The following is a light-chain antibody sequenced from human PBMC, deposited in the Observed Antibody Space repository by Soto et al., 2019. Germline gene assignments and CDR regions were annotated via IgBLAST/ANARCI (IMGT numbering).Light chain of an antibody. CDR1: QSVSSY. V-gene: IGKV3-11*01. Sequence: EIVLTQSPDTLSLSPGERATLSCRASQSVSSYLAWYQQKPGQAPRLLISDASNRATGIPARFRGSGSGTDFTLTISSLEPEDFAVYYCQQRSNWPRTFGQGTKVEIK. CDR2: DAS. CDR3: QQRSNWPRT. J-gene: IGKJ1*01.